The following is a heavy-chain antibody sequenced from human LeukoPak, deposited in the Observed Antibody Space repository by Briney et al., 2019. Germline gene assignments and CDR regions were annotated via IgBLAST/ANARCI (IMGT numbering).Heavy chain of an antibody. CDR2: IYYSGST. V-gene: IGHV4-59*01. D-gene: IGHD6-13*01. CDR1: GGPISSYY. J-gene: IGHJ4*02. CDR3: ARYETYSNYFDY. Sequence: SETLSLTCTVSGGPISSYYWSWIRQPPGKGLGWIGYIYYSGSTNYNPSLKSRVTISVDTSKNQFSLKLSSVTAADTAVYYCARYETYSNYFDYWGQGTLVTVSS.